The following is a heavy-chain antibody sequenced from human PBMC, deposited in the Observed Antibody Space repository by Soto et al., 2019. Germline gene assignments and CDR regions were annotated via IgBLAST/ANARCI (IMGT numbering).Heavy chain of an antibody. V-gene: IGHV4-59*08. CDR3: ARGVRRIAARPGKYYYYGMDV. Sequence: SETLSLTCTVSGGSISSYYWSWIRQPPGKGLEWIGYIYYSGSTNYNPSIKSRVTISVDTSKNQFSLKLSSVTAADTAVYYCARGVRRIAARPGKYYYYGMDVWGQGTTVTVSS. CDR1: GGSISSYY. D-gene: IGHD6-6*01. J-gene: IGHJ6*02. CDR2: IYYSGST.